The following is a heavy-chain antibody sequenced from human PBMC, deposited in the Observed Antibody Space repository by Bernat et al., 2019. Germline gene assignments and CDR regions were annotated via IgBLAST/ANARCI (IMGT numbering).Heavy chain of an antibody. CDR2: IYYNGNT. D-gene: IGHD6-19*01. CDR1: GGSVSSGTDC. J-gene: IGHJ4*02. CDR3: ARSHYTNGWYWDY. V-gene: IGHV4-61*01. Sequence: QVQLQESGPGLVKPSETLSLACTVSGGSVSSGTDCWSWIRQSPGKGLEWIGYIYYNGNTDYSPSLKSRATISLDMSQNQFSLNLSSVTAADTAVYYCARSHYTNGWYWDYWGQGALVTVSS.